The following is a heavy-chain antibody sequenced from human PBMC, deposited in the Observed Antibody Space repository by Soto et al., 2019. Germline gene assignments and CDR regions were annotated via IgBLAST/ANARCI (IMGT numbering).Heavy chain of an antibody. J-gene: IGHJ5*02. CDR3: ARDSLLDCSSTSCYPNNWFDP. D-gene: IGHD2-2*01. Sequence: GGSLILSCAASGFTFSSYWMSWVRQAPGKGLEWVANIKQDGSEKYYVDSVKGRFTISRDNAKNSLYLQMNSLRAEDTAVYYCARDSLLDCSSTSCYPNNWFDPWGQGTLVTGSS. CDR1: GFTFSSYW. V-gene: IGHV3-7*01. CDR2: IKQDGSEK.